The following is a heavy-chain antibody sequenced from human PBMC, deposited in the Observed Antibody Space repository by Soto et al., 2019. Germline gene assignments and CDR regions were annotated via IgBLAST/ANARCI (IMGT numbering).Heavy chain of an antibody. CDR2: ISTYNGDT. CDR3: ASDFCIRSSCYGPDY. V-gene: IGHV1-18*01. D-gene: IGHD2-2*01. CDR1: GYTFTTFG. Sequence: QVHLVQSGAEVEKPGASVKVSCKASGYTFTTFGISWVRQAPGQGLEWMGWISTYNGDTKHAQKFQGRVTMTTDTSTSTVYIVLKNLRSDDTAVYYCASDFCIRSSCYGPDYWGQGTLVTVSS. J-gene: IGHJ4*02.